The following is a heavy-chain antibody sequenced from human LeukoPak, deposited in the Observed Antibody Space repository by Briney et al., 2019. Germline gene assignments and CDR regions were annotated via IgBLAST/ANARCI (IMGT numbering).Heavy chain of an antibody. V-gene: IGHV4-39*07. CDR1: GGSISSSPYY. CDR3: ARDLVSAYYYDSSGYYSP. J-gene: IGHJ3*01. D-gene: IGHD3-22*01. Sequence: SETLSLTCTVSGGSISSSPYYWGWIRQPPGKGLEWIGSIYYSGSTYYNPSLKSRVTISVDTSKNQFSLKLSSVTAADTAVYYCARDLVSAYYYDSSGYYSPWGQGTMVTVSS. CDR2: IYYSGST.